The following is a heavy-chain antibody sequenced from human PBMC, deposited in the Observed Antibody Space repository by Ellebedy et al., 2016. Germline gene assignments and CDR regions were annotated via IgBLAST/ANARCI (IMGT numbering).Heavy chain of an antibody. CDR2: ISPGSDIT. D-gene: IGHD4-17*01. CDR1: ELNLGNYF. Sequence: GESLKISCTASELNLGNYFMTWVRQAPGKGLEWFSTISPGSDITRLADSVKGRFTISRDNFKNSVYLRMNSLRVEDTAVYYCRQGHYADLWGQGTLVTVSS. V-gene: IGHV3-23*01. J-gene: IGHJ4*02. CDR3: RQGHYADL.